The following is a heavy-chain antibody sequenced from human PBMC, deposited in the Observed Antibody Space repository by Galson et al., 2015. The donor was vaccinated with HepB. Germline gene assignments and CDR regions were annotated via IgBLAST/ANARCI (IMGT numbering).Heavy chain of an antibody. V-gene: IGHV3-7*03. J-gene: IGHJ4*02. CDR1: GFTFSSSW. D-gene: IGHD3-22*01. CDR3: ARENYYDSSGYYAIDY. Sequence: SLRLSCAASGFTFSSSWMSWVRQAPGKGLEWVANIKQDGSEKYYVDSVKGRFTISRDNAKNSLYLQMNSLRAEDTAAYYCARENYYDSSGYYAIDYWGQGTLVTVSS. CDR2: IKQDGSEK.